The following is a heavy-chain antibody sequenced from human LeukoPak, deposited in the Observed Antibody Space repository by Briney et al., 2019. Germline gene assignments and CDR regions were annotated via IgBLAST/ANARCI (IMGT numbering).Heavy chain of an antibody. V-gene: IGHV3-48*03. CDR1: GFTFSSYE. D-gene: IGHD3-22*01. Sequence: GGSLRLTCAASGFTFSSYEMNWVRQAPGKGLEWVSYISSSGSTIYYADSVKGRFTISRDNAKNSLYLQMNSLRAEDTAVYYCAREEGYDSSGPWGVDYWGQGTLVTVSS. CDR2: ISSSGSTI. CDR3: AREEGYDSSGPWGVDY. J-gene: IGHJ4*02.